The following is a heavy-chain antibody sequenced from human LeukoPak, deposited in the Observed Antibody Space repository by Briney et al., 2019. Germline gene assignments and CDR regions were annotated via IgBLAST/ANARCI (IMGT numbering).Heavy chain of an antibody. CDR2: ISSSSSYI. D-gene: IGHD5-18*01. V-gene: IGHV3-21*01. CDR1: GFTFISYS. CDR3: ARGLGSYAYSDAFDI. Sequence: GSLRLSCAASGFTFISYSMNWVRQAPGKGLEWASSISSSSSYIYYADSVKGRFTISRDSAKNSLYLQMNSLRAEDTAVYYCARGLGSYAYSDAFDIWGQGTMVTVSS. J-gene: IGHJ3*02.